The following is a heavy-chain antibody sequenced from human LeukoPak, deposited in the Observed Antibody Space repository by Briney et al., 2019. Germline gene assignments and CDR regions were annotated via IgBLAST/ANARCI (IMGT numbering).Heavy chain of an antibody. CDR2: VYSSGRT. Sequence: SETLSLACTVSGGSITDNSWSWIRQPAGKGLEWIGRVYSSGRTSYHPSFRSRVTMSIDTSISHFSLKLSSVTAADTALYYCARGTQSGWFDYWGQGTLVSVSS. CDR3: ARGTQSGWFDY. CDR1: GGSITDNS. D-gene: IGHD6-19*01. J-gene: IGHJ4*02. V-gene: IGHV4-4*07.